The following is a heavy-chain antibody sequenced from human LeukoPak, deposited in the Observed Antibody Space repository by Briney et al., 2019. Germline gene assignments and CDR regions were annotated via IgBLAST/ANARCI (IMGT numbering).Heavy chain of an antibody. CDR2: INHSGST. CDR1: GGSISSYY. D-gene: IGHD3-10*01. Sequence: SETLSLTCTVSGGSISSYYWSWIRQPPGKGLEWIGEINHSGSTNYNPSLKSRVTISVDTSKKQFSLKLTSVTAADTAVYYCARAGWFGELYGPLDYWGQGTLVTVSS. CDR3: ARAGWFGELYGPLDY. J-gene: IGHJ4*02. V-gene: IGHV4-34*01.